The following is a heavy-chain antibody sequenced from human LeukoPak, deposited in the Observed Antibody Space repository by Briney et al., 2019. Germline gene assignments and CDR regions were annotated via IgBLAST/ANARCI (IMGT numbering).Heavy chain of an antibody. CDR2: IYSDGST. J-gene: IGHJ4*02. Sequence: GGSLRLSCATSGFTVSDNYMSWVRQAPGKGLEWVSAIYSDGSTYYADSVKGRFTISRDRSKNTVYLQMNRLRGEDTAVHYCARDRAYSYGFEYFFYDWGQGTRVSVS. CDR1: GFTVSDNY. V-gene: IGHV3-66*01. CDR3: ARDRAYSYGFEYFFYD. D-gene: IGHD5-18*01.